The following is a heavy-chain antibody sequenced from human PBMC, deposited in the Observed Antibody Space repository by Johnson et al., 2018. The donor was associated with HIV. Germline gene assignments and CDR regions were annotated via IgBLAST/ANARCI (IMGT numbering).Heavy chain of an antibody. CDR1: GFTVSTNY. CDR3: ARLGANSLGGAFDI. D-gene: IGHD3-16*01. J-gene: IGHJ3*02. Sequence: VLLVESGGGLVQPGGSLRLSCAASGFTVSTNYMGWVRQAPGQGLEWVSVIHSGDTTYYADSVKGRFTISRDNSKNTLYLQMNSLRGEDTAVYYCARLGANSLGGAFDIWGQGTMVTVSS. V-gene: IGHV3-66*02. CDR2: IHSGDTT.